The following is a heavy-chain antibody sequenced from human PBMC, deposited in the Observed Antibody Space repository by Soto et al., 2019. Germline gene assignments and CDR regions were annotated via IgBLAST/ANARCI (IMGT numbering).Heavy chain of an antibody. CDR1: GGTFSSYT. V-gene: IGHV1-69*02. Sequence: QVQLVQSGAEVKKPGSSVKVSCKASGGTFSSYTISWVRQAPGQGLEWMGRIIPILGIANYAQKFQGRVTMTADKYTSTADMELSSMISEDTAVYYCARVSVGSGSYYNLDDYWGQGTLVTVSS. D-gene: IGHD3-10*01. CDR2: IIPILGIA. J-gene: IGHJ4*02. CDR3: ARVSVGSGSYYNLDDY.